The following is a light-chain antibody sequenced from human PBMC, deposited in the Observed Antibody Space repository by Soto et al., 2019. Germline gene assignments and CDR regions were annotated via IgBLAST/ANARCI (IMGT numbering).Light chain of an antibody. Sequence: QSAPTQPASVSGSPGQSITISCTGTSSDIGANRFVSWYQQYPGRAPKLIIYEVSNRPSEVSVRFSGSKSGNTASLTVCGLRGEGEADYYCIAYTNTGARVFGTGTKLTVL. CDR2: EVS. CDR1: SSDIGANRF. V-gene: IGLV2-14*01. CDR3: IAYTNTGARV. J-gene: IGLJ1*01.